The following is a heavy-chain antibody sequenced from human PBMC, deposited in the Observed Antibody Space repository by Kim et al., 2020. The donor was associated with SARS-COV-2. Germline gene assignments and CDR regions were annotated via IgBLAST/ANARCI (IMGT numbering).Heavy chain of an antibody. CDR2: IYYSGST. V-gene: IGHV4-39*01. Sequence: SETLSLTCTVSGGSISSSSYYWGWIRQPPGKGLEWIGSIYYSGSTYYNPSLKSRVTISIDTSKNQFSLKLSSVTAADTALYYCARLPYCSGDSCYSGYW. CDR3: ARLPYCSGDSCYSGYW. D-gene: IGHD2-15*01. J-gene: IGHJ2*01. CDR1: GGSISSSSYY.